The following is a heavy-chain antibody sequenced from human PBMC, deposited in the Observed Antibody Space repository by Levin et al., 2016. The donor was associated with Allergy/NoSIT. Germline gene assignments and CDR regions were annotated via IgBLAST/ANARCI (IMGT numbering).Heavy chain of an antibody. Sequence: SETLSLTCSVSGGSISTYYWSWIRQPPGKGLEWIGYIYYSGSTNYNPSLKSRVTISVDTSKNQFSLKLSSVTAADTAVYFCARARSPNIGPDRGPAAPLDIWGQGTMVTVSS. V-gene: IGHV4-59*01. D-gene: IGHD2-2*01. CDR3: ARARSPNIGPDRGPAAPLDI. J-gene: IGHJ3*02. CDR1: GGSISTYY. CDR2: IYYSGST.